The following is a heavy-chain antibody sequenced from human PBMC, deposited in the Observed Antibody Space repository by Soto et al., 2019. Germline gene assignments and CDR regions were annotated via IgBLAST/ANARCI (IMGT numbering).Heavy chain of an antibody. J-gene: IGHJ1*01. CDR3: ASLPWFGELLLTYFQH. CDR2: IYYSGST. Sequence: PSETLSLTCTVSGGSISSGGYYWSWIRQHPGKGLEWIGYIYYSGSTYYNPSLKSRVTISVDTSKNQFSLKLSSVTAADTAVYYCASLPWFGELLLTYFQHWGQGTLVTVSS. D-gene: IGHD3-10*01. V-gene: IGHV4-31*03. CDR1: GGSISSGGYY.